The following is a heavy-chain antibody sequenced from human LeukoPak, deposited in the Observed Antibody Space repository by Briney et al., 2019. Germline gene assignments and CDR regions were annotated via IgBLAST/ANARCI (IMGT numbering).Heavy chain of an antibody. CDR3: ARASVLYYYDSSGAFDI. CDR1: GFTFSSYS. D-gene: IGHD3-22*01. V-gene: IGHV3-21*01. CDR2: ISSSSSYI. J-gene: IGHJ3*02. Sequence: GGSLRPSCAASGFTFSSYSMNWVRQAPGKGLEWVSSISSSSSYIYYADSVKGRFTISRDNAKNSLYLQMNSLRAEDTAVYYCARASVLYYYDSSGAFDIWGQGTMVTVSS.